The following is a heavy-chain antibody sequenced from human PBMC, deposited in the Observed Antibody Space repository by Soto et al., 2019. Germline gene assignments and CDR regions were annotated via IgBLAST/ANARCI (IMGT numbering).Heavy chain of an antibody. V-gene: IGHV4-39*01. CDR2: IYYSGST. D-gene: IGHD2-15*01. Sequence: QLQLQESGPGLVKPSETLSLTCTVSGGSISSSSYYWGWIRQPPGEGLEWIGSIYYSGSTYYNPSLKSRVTICVDKTQNRFSLKLSSVTAADTAAYYCARPLSQGYGSGGSCGGSRLDTWGQGAMVTVSS. CDR1: GGSISSSSYY. J-gene: IGHJ5*02. CDR3: ARPLSQGYGSGGSCGGSRLDT.